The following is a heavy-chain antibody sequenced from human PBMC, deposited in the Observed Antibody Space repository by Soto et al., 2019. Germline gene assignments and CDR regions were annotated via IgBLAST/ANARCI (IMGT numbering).Heavy chain of an antibody. J-gene: IGHJ4*02. V-gene: IGHV4-59*01. CDR2: FYHSGST. CDR1: GGSLGSYF. CDR3: ARGSTRSYL. D-gene: IGHD5-18*01. Sequence: NPSETLSLTCTVSGGSLGSYFWSWIRQPPGQGLEWLGFFYHSGSTDYNPSLKSRVTISGDKSNNQVSLKLRSVTAADTAVYYCARGSTRSYLWGRGPLVTVSS.